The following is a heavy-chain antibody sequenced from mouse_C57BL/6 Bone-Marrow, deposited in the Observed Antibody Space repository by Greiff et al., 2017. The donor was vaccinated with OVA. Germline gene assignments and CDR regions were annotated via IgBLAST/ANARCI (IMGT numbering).Heavy chain of an antibody. CDR2: ISSGSSTL. D-gene: IGHD1-1*01. V-gene: IGHV5-17*01. CDR1: GFTFSDYG. J-gene: IGHJ4*01. Sequence: EVQGVESGGGLVKPGGSLKLSCAASGFTFSDYGMHWVRQAPEKGLEWVAYISSGSSTLYYADTVKGRFTISRDNAKNTLFLQMTSLRSEDTAMYYCARITTVVADYYAMDYWGQGTSVTVSS. CDR3: ARITTVVADYYAMDY.